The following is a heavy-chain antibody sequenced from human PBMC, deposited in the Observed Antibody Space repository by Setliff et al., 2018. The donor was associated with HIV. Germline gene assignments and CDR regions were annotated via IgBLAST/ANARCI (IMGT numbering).Heavy chain of an antibody. V-gene: IGHV4-4*08. D-gene: IGHD3-22*01. CDR3: ASSRPPDDSSGYLDH. CDR2: VSASGTT. J-gene: IGHJ4*01. CDR1: GGSMSRVY. Sequence: SETLSLTCSVSGGSMSRVYWTWIRQPPGKGLEWIGYVSASGTTKYNPSLQSRVTISGDSSKNQFSLRRSSVTAADTAVYYCASSRPPDDSSGYLDHWGQGTLVTVSS.